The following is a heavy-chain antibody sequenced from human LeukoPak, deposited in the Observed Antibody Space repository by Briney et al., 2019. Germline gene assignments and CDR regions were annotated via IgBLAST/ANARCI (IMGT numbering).Heavy chain of an antibody. CDR3: ARQPFATGTLGY. D-gene: IGHD1-1*01. J-gene: IGHJ4*02. Sequence: SETLSLTCTVSGGSISSGGYYWSWIRQHPGKGLEWIGYIYYSGSTNYNPSLKSRVTVSLDTSKNQFPLRLSSVTAADTAVYYCARQPFATGTLGYWGQGTLATVSS. V-gene: IGHV4-61*08. CDR2: IYYSGST. CDR1: GGSISSGGYY.